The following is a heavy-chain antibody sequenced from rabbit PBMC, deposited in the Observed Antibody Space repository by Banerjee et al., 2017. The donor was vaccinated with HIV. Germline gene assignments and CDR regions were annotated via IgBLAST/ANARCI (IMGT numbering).Heavy chain of an antibody. D-gene: IGHD7-1*01. V-gene: IGHV1S45*01. J-gene: IGHJ4*01. CDR1: GFSFSSSYW. CDR2: IYAGSSAGA. Sequence: EESGGDLVKPEGSLTLTCTASGFSFSSSYWICWVRQAPGKGLEWIACIYAGSSAGADYASWAKGRFTISKTSSTTVTLQMTSLTAADTATYFCAREGYTGYNGGNVWDLWGPGTLVTVS. CDR3: AREGYTGYNGGNVWDL.